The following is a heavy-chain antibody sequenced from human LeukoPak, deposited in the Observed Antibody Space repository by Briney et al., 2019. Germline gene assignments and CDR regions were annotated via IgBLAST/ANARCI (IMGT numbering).Heavy chain of an antibody. CDR3: ARHIWKGSCRSTSCSSLDY. Sequence: GGSLRLSCAASGFTFSDYGMEWVRQAPGKGLEWVALIWNDGNNKHYADSVKGRFSISRDNSKNTLYLQMNSLRAEDTAVYYCARHIWKGSCRSTSCSSLDYWGQGTLVTVSS. CDR2: IWNDGNNK. J-gene: IGHJ4*02. CDR1: GFTFSDYG. D-gene: IGHD2-2*01. V-gene: IGHV3-33*01.